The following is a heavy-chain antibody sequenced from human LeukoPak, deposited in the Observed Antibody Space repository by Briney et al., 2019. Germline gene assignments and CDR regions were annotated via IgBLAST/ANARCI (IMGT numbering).Heavy chain of an antibody. D-gene: IGHD4-17*01. CDR1: GFTVSSNY. Sequence: GGSLRLSCAASGFTVSSNYMSWVRQAPGKGLEWVSVIYSGGSTYYADSVKGRFTISRDNSKNTLYLQMNSLRAEDTAVYYCARDLDGDYGLSYRGQGTLVTVSS. CDR2: IYSGGST. J-gene: IGHJ4*02. CDR3: ARDLDGDYGLSY. V-gene: IGHV3-53*01.